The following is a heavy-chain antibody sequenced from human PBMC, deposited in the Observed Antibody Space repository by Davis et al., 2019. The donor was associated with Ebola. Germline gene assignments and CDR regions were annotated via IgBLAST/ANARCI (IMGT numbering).Heavy chain of an antibody. CDR1: GFTFSAFY. D-gene: IGHD1/OR15-1a*01. CDR3: VRGTSLVDY. V-gene: IGHV3-11*06. Sequence: PGGSLRLSCVASGFTFSAFYMSWIRQAPGKGPEWVSYISANSGNANYADSCKGRFTISRDNAENSLYLHMRNLRGEDTAVYYCVRGTSLVDYWGQGTVVSVSS. J-gene: IGHJ4*01. CDR2: ISANSGNA.